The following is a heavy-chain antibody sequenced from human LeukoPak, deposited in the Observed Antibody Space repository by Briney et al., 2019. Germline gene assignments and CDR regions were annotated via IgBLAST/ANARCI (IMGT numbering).Heavy chain of an antibody. V-gene: IGHV3-23*01. CDR2: IRSNGDTA. J-gene: IGHJ4*02. Sequence: GGSLRLSCTVSGFSFREHWMSWVRQAPGKGLEWVSTIRSNGDTAYNADSVNGRFTISRDNSKNTPYLQMDSLRVEDTAIYYCAKGQELDDGVFDSWGQGTLVTVSS. CDR1: GFSFREHW. D-gene: IGHD1-1*01. CDR3: AKGQELDDGVFDS.